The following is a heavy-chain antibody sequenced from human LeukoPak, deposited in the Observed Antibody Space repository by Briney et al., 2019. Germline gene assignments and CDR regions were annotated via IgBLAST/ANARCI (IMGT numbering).Heavy chain of an antibody. CDR1: GFTFSSYA. J-gene: IGHJ4*02. CDR2: ISYDGSNK. D-gene: IGHD5-18*01. V-gene: IGHV3-30-3*01. CDR3: ARTHLTYSYGPFGY. Sequence: GGSLRLSCAASGFTFSSYAMSWVRQAPGKGLEWVAVISYDGSNKYYADSVKGRFTISRDNSKNTLYLQMNSLRAEDTAVYYCARTHLTYSYGPFGYWGQGTLVTVSS.